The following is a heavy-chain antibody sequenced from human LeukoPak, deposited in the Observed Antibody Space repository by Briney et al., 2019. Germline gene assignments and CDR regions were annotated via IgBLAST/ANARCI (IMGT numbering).Heavy chain of an antibody. CDR1: GYTFTSYG. V-gene: IGHV1-8*02. D-gene: IGHD6-13*01. CDR2: MNPNSGNT. CDR3: ARGEYSSSWYWNDYYYGMDV. Sequence: ASVKVSCKASGYTFTSYGISWVRQATGQGLEWMGWMNPNSGNTGYAQKFQGRVTMTRNTSISTAYMELSSLRSEDTAVYYCARGEYSSSWYWNDYYYGMDVWGQGTTVTVSS. J-gene: IGHJ6*02.